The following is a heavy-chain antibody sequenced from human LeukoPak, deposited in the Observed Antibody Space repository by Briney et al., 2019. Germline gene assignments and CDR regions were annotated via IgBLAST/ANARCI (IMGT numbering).Heavy chain of an antibody. CDR1: GFTVSSYY. CDR3: ARAQDTAMVYYFDS. J-gene: IGHJ4*02. CDR2: IYSGGST. D-gene: IGHD5-18*01. Sequence: PGGSLRLSCAASGFTVSSYYMSWVRQPPGKGLEWVSIIYSGGSTYYADSVKGRFTISRDNSKNTLYLQMNSLRAKDTAVYYCARAQDTAMVYYFDSWGQGTLVTVSS. V-gene: IGHV3-53*01.